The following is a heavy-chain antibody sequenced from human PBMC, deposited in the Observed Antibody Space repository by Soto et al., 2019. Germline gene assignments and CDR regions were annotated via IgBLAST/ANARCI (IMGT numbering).Heavy chain of an antibody. CDR3: ARIRYFDWLPSHFDY. V-gene: IGHV2-70*01. Sequence: SGPTLVNPTQTLTLTCTFSGFSLSTSGMCVSWIRQPPGKALEWPALIDWDDDKYYSTSLKTRLTISKDTSKNQVVLTMTNMDPVDTATYYCARIRYFDWLPSHFDYWGQGTLVTVSS. D-gene: IGHD3-9*01. J-gene: IGHJ4*02. CDR1: GFSLSTSGMC. CDR2: IDWDDDK.